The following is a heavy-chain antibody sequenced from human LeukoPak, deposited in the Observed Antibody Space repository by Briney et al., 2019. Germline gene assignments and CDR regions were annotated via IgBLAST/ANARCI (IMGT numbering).Heavy chain of an antibody. CDR1: GYTFTGYY. CDR3: ARVQDIVVVPAAPSPVDY. Sequence: ASVKVSCKAFGYTFTGYYMHWVRQAPGQGLEWMGWINPNSGGTNYAQKFQGRVTMTRDTSISTAYMELSRLRSDDTAVYYCARVQDIVVVPAAPSPVDYWGQGTLVTVSS. CDR2: INPNSGGT. J-gene: IGHJ4*02. V-gene: IGHV1-2*02. D-gene: IGHD2-2*01.